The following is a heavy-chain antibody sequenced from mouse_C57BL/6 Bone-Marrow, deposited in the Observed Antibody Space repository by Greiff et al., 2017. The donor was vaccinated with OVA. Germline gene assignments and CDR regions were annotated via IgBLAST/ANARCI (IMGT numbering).Heavy chain of an antibody. Sequence: QVQLQQPGAELVMPGASVKLSCKASGYTFTSYWMHWVKQRPGQGLEWIGEIDPSDSYTNYNQKFKGKSTLTVDKSSSTAYMQLSSLTSEDSAVYYCTLRPSFAYWGQGTLVTVSA. D-gene: IGHD6-1*01. CDR1: GYTFTSYW. J-gene: IGHJ3*01. CDR2: IDPSDSYT. CDR3: TLRPSFAY. V-gene: IGHV1-69*01.